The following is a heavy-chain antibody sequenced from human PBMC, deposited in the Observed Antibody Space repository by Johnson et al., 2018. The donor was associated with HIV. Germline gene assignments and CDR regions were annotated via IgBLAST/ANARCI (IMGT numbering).Heavy chain of an antibody. J-gene: IGHJ3*01. CDR1: GFTFSSYD. CDR3: AKDLRVYTCDAFDV. D-gene: IGHD5/OR15-5a*01. Sequence: VQLVESGGGLVQPGGSLRLSCAASGFTFSSYDMHWVRQATGKGLEWVSGIGTAGDTYYPDSVKGRFTVSRENAKNTLYLQMNSLRAEDTAVYYCAKDLRVYTCDAFDVWGQGTMVTVSS. CDR2: IGTAGDT. V-gene: IGHV3-13*01.